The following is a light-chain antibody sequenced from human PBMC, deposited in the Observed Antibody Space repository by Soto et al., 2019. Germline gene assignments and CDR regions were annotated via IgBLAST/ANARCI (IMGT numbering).Light chain of an antibody. CDR1: SSDVGSYNR. CDR3: SSYTSSSTYV. Sequence: QSVLTQPPSVSGSPGQSVTISCTGTSSDVGSYNRVSWYQQPPGTAPKLMISEVSNRPSGVPDRFSGSKSGNTASLTISGLQAEDEADYYCSSYTSSSTYVFGTGTKATVL. CDR2: EVS. V-gene: IGLV2-18*02. J-gene: IGLJ1*01.